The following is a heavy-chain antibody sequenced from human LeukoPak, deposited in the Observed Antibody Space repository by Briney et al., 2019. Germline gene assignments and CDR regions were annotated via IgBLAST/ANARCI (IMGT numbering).Heavy chain of an antibody. CDR3: ARDRRHDYKWDAFDI. J-gene: IGHJ3*02. V-gene: IGHV3-11*04. CDR1: GFTFSNYY. CDR2: ISSSGSTI. D-gene: IGHD4-11*01. Sequence: PGGSLRLSCAASGFTFSNYYMTWIRQAPGKGLEWVSYISSSGSTIYYADSVKGRFTVSRDNAKNSLYLQMNSLRAEDTAIYYCARDRRHDYKWDAFDIWGQGTMVTVSS.